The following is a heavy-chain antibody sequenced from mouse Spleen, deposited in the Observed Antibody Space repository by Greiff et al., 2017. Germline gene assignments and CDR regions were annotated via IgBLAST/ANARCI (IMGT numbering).Heavy chain of an antibody. CDR3: ARSLAVSYYAMDY. J-gene: IGHJ4*01. CDR1: GYAFSSSW. D-gene: IGHD1-1*01. CDR2: IYPGDGDT. V-gene: IGHV1-82*01. Sequence: VQLQQSGPELVKPGASVKISCKASGYAFSSSWMNWVKQRPGKGLEWIGRIYPGDGDTNYNGKFKGKATLTADKSSSTAYMQLSSLTSEDSAVYFCARSLAVSYYAMDYWGQGTSVTVSS.